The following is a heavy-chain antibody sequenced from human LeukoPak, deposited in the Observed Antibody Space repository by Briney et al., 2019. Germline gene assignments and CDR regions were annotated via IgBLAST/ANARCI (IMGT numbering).Heavy chain of an antibody. J-gene: IGHJ4*02. CDR1: GYTFTSYG. CDR3: ARDVVEFVVVAATYHYFDY. CDR2: ISAYNGNT. Sequence: ASVKVSCKASGYTFTSYGISWVRQAPGQGLEWMGWISAYNGNTNYAQKLQGRVTMTTDTSTSTAYMELRSLRSDDTAVYYCARDVVEFVVVAATYHYFDYWGQGTLVTVSS. V-gene: IGHV1-18*01. D-gene: IGHD2-15*01.